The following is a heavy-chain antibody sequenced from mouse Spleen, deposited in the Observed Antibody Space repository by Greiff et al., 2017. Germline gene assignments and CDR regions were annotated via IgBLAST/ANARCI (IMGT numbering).Heavy chain of an antibody. CDR2: ISSGGGST. D-gene: IGHD1-1*01. Sequence: EVNLVESGGGLVKLGGSLKLSCAASGFTFSSYYMSWVRQTPEKRLEWVATISSGGGSTYYPDSVKGRFTISRDNAKNTLYLQMSSLNSEDTAVYYCARGALDYYGSWFAYWGQGTLVTVSA. CDR3: ARGALDYYGSWFAY. CDR1: GFTFSSYY. J-gene: IGHJ3*01. V-gene: IGHV5-9*04.